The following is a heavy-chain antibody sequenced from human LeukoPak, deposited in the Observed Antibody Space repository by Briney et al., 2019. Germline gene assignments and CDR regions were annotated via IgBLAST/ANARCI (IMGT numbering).Heavy chain of an antibody. CDR1: GFTFRSHA. J-gene: IGHJ4*02. CDR2: IYENGGTT. D-gene: IGHD2-21*01. CDR3: AKDFRIGYSAHFDY. Sequence: GGSLRLSCVGSGFTFRSHAMSWVRQAPEKGLEFASGIYENGGTTYYADSVKGRFSISRDNSKNTLYLQMDSLRGEDTAVYYCAKDFRIGYSAHFDYWGQGALVTVSS. V-gene: IGHV3-23*01.